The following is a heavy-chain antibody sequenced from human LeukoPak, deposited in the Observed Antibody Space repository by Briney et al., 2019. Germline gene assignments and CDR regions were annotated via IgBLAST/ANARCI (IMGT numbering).Heavy chain of an antibody. CDR2: IYYSGST. Sequence: KSSETLSLTCTVSGGSISSYYWSWIRQPPGKGLEWIGYIYYSGSTNYNSSLKSRVTISVDTSKNQFSLRLSSVTAADTAVYYCARVTGYMIEDYFDYWGQGILVTVSS. V-gene: IGHV4-59*01. D-gene: IGHD3-22*01. CDR3: ARVTGYMIEDYFDY. CDR1: GGSISSYY. J-gene: IGHJ4*02.